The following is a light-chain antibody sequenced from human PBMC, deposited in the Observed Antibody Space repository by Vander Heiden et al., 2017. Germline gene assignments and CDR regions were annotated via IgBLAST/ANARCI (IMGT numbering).Light chain of an antibody. J-gene: IGKJ3*01. CDR2: DAS. Sequence: VLTQSPATLSLSPGERATLSCRASQSVSIYLAWYQQKPGQAPRLLIYDASTRATGIPARFSGSGSGTDFTLTISSLQPDDFAVYYCQQRSNWPPAFGPGTKVDIK. CDR1: QSVSIY. V-gene: IGKV3-11*01. CDR3: QQRSNWPPA.